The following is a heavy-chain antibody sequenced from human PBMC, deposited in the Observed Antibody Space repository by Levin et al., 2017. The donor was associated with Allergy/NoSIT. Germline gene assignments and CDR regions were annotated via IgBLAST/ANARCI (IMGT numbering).Heavy chain of an antibody. CDR1: GFPFSTSG. CDR2: IWYDGSNK. CDR3: ARGAIGVVTAILESHFDY. D-gene: IGHD2-21*02. J-gene: IGHJ4*02. Sequence: LSLTCAASGFPFSTSGMHWVRPAPGKGLELVAVIWYDGSNKYYADSVKGRFTISRDNSKNTLYLQMNSLRAEDTAVYYCARGAIGVVTAILESHFDYWGQGTLVTVSS. V-gene: IGHV3-33*01.